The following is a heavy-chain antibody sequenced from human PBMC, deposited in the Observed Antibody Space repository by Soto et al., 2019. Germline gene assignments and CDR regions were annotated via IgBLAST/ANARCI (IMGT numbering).Heavy chain of an antibody. CDR1: GFIFSNNG. J-gene: IGHJ4*02. CDR2: MSYDGSDT. Sequence: VGSLRLSGVGSGFIFSNNGMHWVRQTPGKGLEWVAFMSYDGSDTFYADSVKGRFTISRDNSKNTLFLHTSNLRAEDTAMYYCTIVRVADSALDHWGQGTLVTVSS. CDR3: TIVRVADSALDH. D-gene: IGHD3-10*02. V-gene: IGHV3-30*02.